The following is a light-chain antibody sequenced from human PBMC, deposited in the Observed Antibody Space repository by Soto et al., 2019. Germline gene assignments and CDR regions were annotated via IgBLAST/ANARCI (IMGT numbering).Light chain of an antibody. CDR1: QSVSGY. CDR2: DAS. J-gene: IGKJ1*01. V-gene: IGKV3-11*01. CDR3: HQRRYWPWA. Sequence: EVVLTQSPATLSLSPGERATLSCRASQSVSGYLVWYQQRPGQAPRLLIYDASNRATGIPARFSGSGSGTDFTLTINRIEPEDLAVYFIHQRRYWPWAFGQGTRVDIK.